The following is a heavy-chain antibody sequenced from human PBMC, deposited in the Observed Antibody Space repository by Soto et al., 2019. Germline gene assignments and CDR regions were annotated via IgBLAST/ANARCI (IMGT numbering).Heavy chain of an antibody. D-gene: IGHD2-8*01. CDR1: GDSITGYF. J-gene: IGHJ2*01. CDR3: ARPRDVAEGGCWGHGWYFDV. V-gene: IGHV4-59*08. Sequence: QVRLQESGPGLVQPSETLSLTCSVSGDSITGYFWSWIRQSPGTPLEWIGNVNYAAISKYNHYLESRVTMSADTAQNQFSLSLPSVTAADTATYYCARPRDVAEGGCWGHGWYFDVWGRGALVAVSS. CDR2: VNYAAIS.